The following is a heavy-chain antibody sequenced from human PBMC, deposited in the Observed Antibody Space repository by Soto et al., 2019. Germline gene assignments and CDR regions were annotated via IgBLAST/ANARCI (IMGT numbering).Heavy chain of an antibody. CDR2: IIPIFGTA. CDR3: ARDDYYDSSGYYSTNAFDI. V-gene: IGHV1-69*13. CDR1: GGTFSSYA. J-gene: IGHJ3*02. Sequence: SVKVSCKASGGTFSSYAISWVRQAPGQGLEWMGGIIPIFGTANYAQKFQGRVTITADESTSTAYMELSSLRSEDTAVYYCARDDYYDSSGYYSTNAFDIWGQVTMATVSS. D-gene: IGHD3-22*01.